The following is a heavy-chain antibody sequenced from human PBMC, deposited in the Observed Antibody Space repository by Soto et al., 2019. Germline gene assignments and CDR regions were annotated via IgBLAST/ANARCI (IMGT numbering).Heavy chain of an antibody. CDR1: GFTFSNYN. V-gene: IGHV3-48*02. J-gene: IGHJ4*02. D-gene: IGHD6-19*01. Sequence: VQLVESGGGLVQPGGSLGLSCAASGFTFSNYNMNWVRQAPGKGLEWLSYIRISSTKYYADSVKGRFTISRDNAKNSLYLQMNSLRDEDTAVYYCARVGFGSTGWGGDFDYWGQGTLVTVSS. CDR2: IRISSTK. CDR3: ARVGFGSTGWGGDFDY.